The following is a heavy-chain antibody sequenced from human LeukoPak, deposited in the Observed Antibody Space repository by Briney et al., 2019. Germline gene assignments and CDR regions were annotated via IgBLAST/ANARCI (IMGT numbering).Heavy chain of an antibody. V-gene: IGHV3-7*01. CDR2: VKQDGSEK. D-gene: IGHD2-2*01. CDR3: ARALDSSSSRYQPFEY. CDR1: GFTVINYW. Sequence: PGGSLRLSCAASGFTVINYWMSWVRLAPGKGLEWVANVKQDGSEKYYVDSVKGRFTISRDNAKNSVYLQMNSLRAEDTAVYYCARALDSSSSRYQPFEYWGQGTLVTVSS. J-gene: IGHJ4*02.